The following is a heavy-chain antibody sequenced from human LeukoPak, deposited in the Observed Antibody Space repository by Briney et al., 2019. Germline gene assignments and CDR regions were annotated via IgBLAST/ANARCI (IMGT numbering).Heavy chain of an antibody. V-gene: IGHV3-9*01. D-gene: IGHD2-21*02. CDR1: GFTFDDYA. CDR2: ISWNSGRI. CDR3: ARVSPYCGGDCYSFDY. J-gene: IGHJ4*02. Sequence: GGSLRLSCAASGFTFDDYAMHWVRQAPGKGLEWVSGISWNSGRIGYADSVKGRFTISRDNAKNSLYLQMNSLRAEDTAVYYCARVSPYCGGDCYSFDYWGQGTLVPVSS.